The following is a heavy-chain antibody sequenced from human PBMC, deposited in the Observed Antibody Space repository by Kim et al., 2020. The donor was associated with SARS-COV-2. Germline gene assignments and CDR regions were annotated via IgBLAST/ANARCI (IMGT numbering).Heavy chain of an antibody. Sequence: SETLSLTCTVSGGSISSGGYYWSWIRQHPGKGLEWIGYIYYSGSTYYNPSLKSRVTISVDTSKNQFSLKLSSVTAADTAVYYCARDLRWTTHFDYWGQGTLVTVSS. D-gene: IGHD2-21*01. J-gene: IGHJ4*02. CDR2: IYYSGST. CDR1: GGSISSGGYY. CDR3: ARDLRWTTHFDY. V-gene: IGHV4-31*03.